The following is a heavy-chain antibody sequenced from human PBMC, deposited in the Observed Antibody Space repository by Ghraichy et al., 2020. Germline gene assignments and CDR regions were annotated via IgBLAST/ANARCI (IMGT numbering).Heavy chain of an antibody. Sequence: SETLSLTCAVYGVSLSGYYWTWIRQSPDKGLEWIGQIKHSGGPTYNPSLMSRVTISVDTSKKLFSLKLSYVTAADTGVYYCARATVRDGTDVWGQGTTVTVSS. J-gene: IGHJ6*02. CDR2: IKHSGGP. CDR1: GVSLSGYY. V-gene: IGHV4-34*01. CDR3: ARATVRDGTDV. D-gene: IGHD3-22*01.